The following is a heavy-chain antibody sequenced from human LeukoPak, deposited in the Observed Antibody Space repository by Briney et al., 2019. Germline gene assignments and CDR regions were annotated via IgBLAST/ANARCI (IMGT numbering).Heavy chain of an antibody. V-gene: IGHV4-30-2*01. D-gene: IGHD2-2*01. J-gene: IGHJ3*02. CDR3: ARESIPAAIKAFDI. CDR2: IYHSGST. CDR1: GGSISSGGYY. Sequence: SETLSLTCTVSGGSISSGGYYWSWIRQPPGKGLEWIGYIYHSGSTYYNPSLKSRVTISVDRSKNQFSLKLSSVTAADTAVYYCARESIPAAIKAFDIWGQGTMVTVSS.